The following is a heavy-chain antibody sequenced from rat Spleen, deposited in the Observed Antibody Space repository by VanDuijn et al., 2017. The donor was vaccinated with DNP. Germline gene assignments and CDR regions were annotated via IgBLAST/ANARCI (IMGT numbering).Heavy chain of an antibody. CDR1: GFTFSDYA. V-gene: IGHV5S10*01. CDR3: ATSSYYGYDYGFGY. D-gene: IGHD1-7*01. CDR2: IIYDGSST. J-gene: IGHJ3*01. Sequence: EVQLVESGGGLVQPGNSLKLSCAASGFTFSDYAMAWVRQSPKKGLEWVATIIYDGSSTYYRDSVKGRFTISRDYARSTLYLQMDSLRSEGKAPYYCATSSYYGYDYGFGYWGQGTLVTVSS.